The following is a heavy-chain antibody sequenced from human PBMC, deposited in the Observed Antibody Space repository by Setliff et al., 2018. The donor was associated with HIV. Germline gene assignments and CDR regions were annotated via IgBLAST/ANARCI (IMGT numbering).Heavy chain of an antibody. Sequence: GASVKVSCKASGYNFNAYYVHWVRQAPGQGLEWMGWINGNSGGTKYAQKFQDRVIITADESTHTADMELSSLRSEDTAVYYCARDNHYYDSGSFYSDWYFNLWGRGTLVTVSS. CDR2: INGNSGGT. D-gene: IGHD3-10*01. CDR1: GYNFNAYY. J-gene: IGHJ2*01. CDR3: ARDNHYYDSGSFYSDWYFNL. V-gene: IGHV1-2*02.